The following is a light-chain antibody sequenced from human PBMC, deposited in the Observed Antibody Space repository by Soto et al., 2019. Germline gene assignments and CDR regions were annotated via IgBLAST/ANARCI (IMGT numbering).Light chain of an antibody. V-gene: IGKV1-5*03. CDR2: TAS. Sequence: DIQMAQSPSTLSASVGDRVTITCRASQSISSWLAWYQQKPGKAPNLLIYTASSLESGVPSRFRGSGSGTEFTLTISSLQPDDFATYYCQQYNTYPWTFGQGTKVEIK. CDR3: QQYNTYPWT. CDR1: QSISSW. J-gene: IGKJ1*01.